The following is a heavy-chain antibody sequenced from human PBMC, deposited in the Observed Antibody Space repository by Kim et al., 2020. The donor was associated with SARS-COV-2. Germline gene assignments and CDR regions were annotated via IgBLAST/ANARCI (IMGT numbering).Heavy chain of an antibody. Sequence: TYYDPSLKSRVTISVDTYKNQLSLKLSSVTAADTAVYYCARVGGWYYFDSWGQGTLVTVSS. CDR2: T. V-gene: IGHV4-39*07. J-gene: IGHJ4*02. CDR3: ARVGGWYYFDS. D-gene: IGHD6-19*01.